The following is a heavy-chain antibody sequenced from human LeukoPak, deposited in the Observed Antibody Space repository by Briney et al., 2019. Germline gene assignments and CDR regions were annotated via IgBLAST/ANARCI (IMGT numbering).Heavy chain of an antibody. J-gene: IGHJ2*01. D-gene: IGHD4-23*01. CDR3: ARGLHGGNSFTSDWYFDL. V-gene: IGHV4-4*02. CDR2: ISHSGST. CDR1: GGSISISNSNW. Sequence: PSETLSLTCAVSGGSISISNSNWWSWVRQPPGKGLEWIGEISHSGSTNYNPSLKSRVTISVDKSKNQFSLKLSSVTAADTAVYYCARGLHGGNSFTSDWYFDLWGRGTLVTVSS.